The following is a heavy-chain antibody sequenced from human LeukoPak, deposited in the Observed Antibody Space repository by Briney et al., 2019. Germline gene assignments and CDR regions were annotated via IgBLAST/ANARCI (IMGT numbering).Heavy chain of an antibody. D-gene: IGHD3-22*01. V-gene: IGHV3-7*01. J-gene: IGHJ4*02. CDR2: IKQDGSEK. CDR1: GFTFSSYW. Sequence: EGSLRLSCAASGFTFSSYWTSWVRQAPGKGLEWMANIKQDGSEKYYVDSVKGRFTISRDNAKNSLYLQMNSLRAEDTAVYYCARDGLPIYDSSGYYYSWGQGTLVTVSS. CDR3: ARDGLPIYDSSGYYYS.